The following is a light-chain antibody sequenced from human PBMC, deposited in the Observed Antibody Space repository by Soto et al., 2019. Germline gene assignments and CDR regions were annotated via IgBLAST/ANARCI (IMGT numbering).Light chain of an antibody. J-gene: IGKJ4*01. CDR2: GAS. Sequence: EIVMTQSPATLSVSPGERATLSCRASQSGSSNLAWYQQKPGQAPRLLIYGASTRATVIPARFSGSGSGTEFTLTISSLQSEDFAVYYCQQYNNWTPLTFGGGTKVEIK. V-gene: IGKV3-15*01. CDR3: QQYNNWTPLT. CDR1: QSGSSN.